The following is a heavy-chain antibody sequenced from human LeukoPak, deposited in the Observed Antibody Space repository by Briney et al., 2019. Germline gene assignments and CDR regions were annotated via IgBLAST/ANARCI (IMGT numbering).Heavy chain of an antibody. J-gene: IGHJ4*02. CDR3: ARGGIGWDSSGWYLYYFDY. CDR2: INHSGST. V-gene: IGHV4-34*01. CDR1: GGSFSGYY. D-gene: IGHD6-19*01. Sequence: PETLSLTCAVYGGSFSGYYWSWIRQPPGKGLEWIGEINHSGSTNYNPSLKSRVTISVDTSKNQFSLKLSSVTAADTAVYYCARGGIGWDSSGWYLYYFDYWGQGTLVTVSS.